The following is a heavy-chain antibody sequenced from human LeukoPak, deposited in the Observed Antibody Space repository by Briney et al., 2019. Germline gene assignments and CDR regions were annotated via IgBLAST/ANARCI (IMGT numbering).Heavy chain of an antibody. CDR3: AREGPYYFDY. V-gene: IGHV3-48*03. CDR2: ISSSGSTI. CDR1: GFTFSSYE. J-gene: IGHJ4*02. Sequence: GGSLRLSCAASGFTFSSYEMNWVRQAPGKGLEWVSYISSSGSTIYYADSVKGRFTISRGNAKNSLYLQMNSLRAEDTAVYYCAREGPYYFDYWGQGTLVTVSS.